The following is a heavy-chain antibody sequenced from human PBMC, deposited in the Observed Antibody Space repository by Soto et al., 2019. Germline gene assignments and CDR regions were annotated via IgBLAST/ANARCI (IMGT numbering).Heavy chain of an antibody. D-gene: IGHD3-3*01. CDR3: ATVKRPYDFWSGYYYYFDY. Sequence: ASVKVSCKVSGYALTELSMHWVRQAPGKGLEWMGGFDPEDGETIYAQKFQGRVTMTEDTSTDTAYMELSSLRSEDTAVYYCATVKRPYDFWSGYYYYFDYWGQGTLVTVS. CDR2: FDPEDGET. V-gene: IGHV1-24*01. J-gene: IGHJ4*02. CDR1: GYALTELS.